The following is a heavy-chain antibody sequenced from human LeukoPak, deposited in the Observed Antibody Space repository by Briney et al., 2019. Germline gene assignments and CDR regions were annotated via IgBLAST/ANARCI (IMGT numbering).Heavy chain of an antibody. CDR2: ITGSGAST. CDR3: AKDRRFSTGWGAFDS. CDR1: GFTFSSYA. J-gene: IGHJ4*02. Sequence: GRSLRLSCAASGFTFSSYAMGWVRQAPGRGLEWVSEITGSGASTYYADSVKGRFTISRDNSKKTMYLQMNSLRTEDMAVYYCAKDRRFSTGWGAFDSWGQGTLVTVSS. D-gene: IGHD6-19*01. V-gene: IGHV3-23*01.